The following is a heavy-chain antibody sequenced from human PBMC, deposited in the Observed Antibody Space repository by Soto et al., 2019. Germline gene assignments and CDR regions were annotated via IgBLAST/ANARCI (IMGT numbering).Heavy chain of an antibody. CDR3: ARDIGMAVFDH. D-gene: IGHD1-20*01. V-gene: IGHV1-18*04. CDR2: ISAYNGNT. CDR1: GYTFTSTG. J-gene: IGHJ4*02. Sequence: GASVKVSCKGSGYTFTSTGISWVRQAPGQGLEWMGWISAYNGNTNYALKLQGRVTMTTDTSTSTAYMELRSLRSDDTAVYYCARDIGMAVFDHWGQGTLVTVSS.